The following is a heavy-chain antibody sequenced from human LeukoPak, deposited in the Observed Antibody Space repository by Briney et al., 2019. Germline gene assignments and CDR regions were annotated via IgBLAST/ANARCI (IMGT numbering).Heavy chain of an antibody. CDR3: AKDHGYDYVWGSYRLSAYYFDY. Sequence: ASVKVSCKASGYTFTSYAMHWVRQAPGQRLEWMGWINAGNGNTKYSQKFQGRVTITRDTSASTAYMELSSLRSEDTAVYYCAKDHGYDYVWGSYRLSAYYFDYWGQGTLVTVSS. J-gene: IGHJ4*02. V-gene: IGHV1-3*01. CDR1: GYTFTSYA. D-gene: IGHD3-16*02. CDR2: INAGNGNT.